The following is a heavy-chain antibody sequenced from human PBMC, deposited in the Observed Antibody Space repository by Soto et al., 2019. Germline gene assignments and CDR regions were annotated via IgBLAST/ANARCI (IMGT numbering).Heavy chain of an antibody. CDR3: ARGRQLVGYFYYYMDV. D-gene: IGHD6-6*01. Sequence: QVQLLQSGAEVKKPGASVKVSCKASGYTFTNYGITWVRQAPGQGLEWMGWISAYNGNTHYTQRLQGRGTMTKGTSTRTAYMELRGLRSDDTAVYYCARGRQLVGYFYYYMDVWGKGTTVTVSS. J-gene: IGHJ6*03. CDR1: GYTFTNYG. V-gene: IGHV1-18*01. CDR2: ISAYNGNT.